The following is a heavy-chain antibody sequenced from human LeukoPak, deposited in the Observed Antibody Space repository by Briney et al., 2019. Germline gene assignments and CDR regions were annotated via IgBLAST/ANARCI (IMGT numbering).Heavy chain of an antibody. CDR1: GYSFTTYW. V-gene: IGHV5-51*01. D-gene: IGHD4-17*01. CDR3: ARHLVGLGDYPYYFDY. CDR2: IYPGDSDT. J-gene: IGHJ4*02. Sequence: GESLRISCKGSGYSFTTYWIGWVRQLPGKGLEWMGIIYPGDSDTRYSPSFQGQVTISADKSISTAYLQWSSLKASDTAMYYCARHLVGLGDYPYYFDYWGQGTLVTVSS.